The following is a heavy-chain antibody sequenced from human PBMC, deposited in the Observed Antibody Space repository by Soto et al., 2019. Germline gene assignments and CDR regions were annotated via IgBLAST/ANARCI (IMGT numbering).Heavy chain of an antibody. J-gene: IGHJ4*02. CDR1: GFTFSSYA. CDR3: ATPIGKEHCRGGAGYSGGDY. V-gene: IGHV3-23*01. CDR2: ISGRGCST. Sequence: EVQLLQSGGGLVQPGGSLRLSCACSGFTFSSYAMTWVRQAPGKGLDWVSSISGRGCSTFYADSVKGRFTISRNNSKNTMVLQMNSLRGEDTAVYYCATPIGKEHCRGGAGYSGGDYWGQGTLVTVSS. D-gene: IGHD2-15*01.